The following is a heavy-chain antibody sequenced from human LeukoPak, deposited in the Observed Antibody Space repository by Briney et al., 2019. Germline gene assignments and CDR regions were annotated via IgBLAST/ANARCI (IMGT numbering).Heavy chain of an antibody. CDR2: ISSTGSLK. CDR3: ARDGAPRTDY. Sequence: PGGSLRLSCAASGFTFSSYEMNWVRQAPGKGLEWVSYISSTGSLKYYADSVMGRFTISRDNVRNSLYLQMNSLRVEDTAVYYCARDGAPRTDYWGQGTLVTVSS. V-gene: IGHV3-48*03. J-gene: IGHJ4*02. CDR1: GFTFSSYE. D-gene: IGHD3-16*01.